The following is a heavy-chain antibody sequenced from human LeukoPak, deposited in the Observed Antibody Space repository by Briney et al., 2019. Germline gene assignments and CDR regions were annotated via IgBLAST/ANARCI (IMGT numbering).Heavy chain of an antibody. CDR3: AKDRGQWELWGLDY. CDR2: ISGSGGST. D-gene: IGHD1-26*01. V-gene: IGHV3-23*01. Sequence: GGSVRVSCAASGFTFSSYAMDWVRQAPGKGLEWVSAISGSGGSTYYADSVKGMFTISRDNSKNTLYLQMNRLRAEDTAVYYCAKDRGQWELWGLDYWGQGTLVTVSS. CDR1: GFTFSSYA. J-gene: IGHJ4*02.